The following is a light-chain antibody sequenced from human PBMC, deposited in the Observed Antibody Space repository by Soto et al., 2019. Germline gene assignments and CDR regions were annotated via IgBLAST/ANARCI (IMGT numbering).Light chain of an antibody. J-gene: IGKJ1*01. CDR3: HHYKTYSPWT. V-gene: IGKV1-5*03. CDR2: KAS. CDR1: QSISDR. Sequence: DIQMTQSPSTLSASIGDRVTITCRASQSISDRLAWYQQKPGKAPKLLMYKASTLERGEPSRFSGGGNETEVTLTIRSLQPDDYATYYCHHYKTYSPWTLCQGTKEYI.